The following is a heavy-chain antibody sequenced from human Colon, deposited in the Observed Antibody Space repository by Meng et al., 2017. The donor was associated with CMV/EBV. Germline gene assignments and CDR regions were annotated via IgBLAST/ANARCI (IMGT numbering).Heavy chain of an antibody. CDR2: SYNDGST. CDR3: AQPGGYGDYGMDV. J-gene: IGHJ6*02. CDR1: GFTVTNNF. Sequence: GGSLRLSCAASGFTVTNNFMTWVRQAPGKGLEWVSVSYNDGSTYYADSVKGRFTLSRDNAKNSLYLQMDNLRAEDTAVYYCAQPGGYGDYGMDVWGQGTTVTVSS. D-gene: IGHD4-17*01. V-gene: IGHV3-53*01.